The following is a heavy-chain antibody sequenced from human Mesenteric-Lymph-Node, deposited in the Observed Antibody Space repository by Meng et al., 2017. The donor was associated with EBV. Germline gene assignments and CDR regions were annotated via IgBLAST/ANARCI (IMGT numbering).Heavy chain of an antibody. CDR1: GYTFTSYA. CDR3: ARRQQLTNWFDP. Sequence: QAQLGQAGTELKKPRAPLRATTKACGYTFTSYAIRWVRPAPGQVLEWRGWISAYSGNTNYAQKLQGRVTMTTDTSTSTAYMEMRSLRSDDTAVYYCARRQQLTNWFDPWGQGTLVTVSS. V-gene: IGHV1-18*01. J-gene: IGHJ5*02. CDR2: ISAYSGNT. D-gene: IGHD6-13*01.